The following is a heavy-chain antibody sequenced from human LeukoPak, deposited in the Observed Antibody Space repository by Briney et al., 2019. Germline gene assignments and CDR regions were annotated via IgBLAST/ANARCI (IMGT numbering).Heavy chain of an antibody. CDR3: ARDRTSTVASPSDSFDI. D-gene: IGHD4-11*01. Sequence: GASVKVSCKASGYTFTGYYMHWVRQAPGQGLEWMGWINPNSGGTNYAQKLQGRVTMTRDTSTSTVYMELKSLRSDDTAVYYCARDRTSTVASPSDSFDIWGQGTMVTVSS. CDR1: GYTFTGYY. V-gene: IGHV1-2*02. CDR2: INPNSGGT. J-gene: IGHJ3*02.